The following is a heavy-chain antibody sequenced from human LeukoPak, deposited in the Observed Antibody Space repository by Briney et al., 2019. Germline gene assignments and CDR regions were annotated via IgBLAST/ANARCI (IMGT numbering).Heavy chain of an antibody. J-gene: IGHJ6*03. V-gene: IGHV1-46*01. CDR1: GGTFISYA. CDR3: ARGNYYYMDV. Sequence: ASVKVSCKASGGTFISYAISWVRQAPGQGLEWMGIINPSGGSTSYAQRFQGRVTMTRDMSTTTVYMELTSLRSEDTAVYYCARGNYYYMDVWGKGTTVTVSS. CDR2: INPSGGST.